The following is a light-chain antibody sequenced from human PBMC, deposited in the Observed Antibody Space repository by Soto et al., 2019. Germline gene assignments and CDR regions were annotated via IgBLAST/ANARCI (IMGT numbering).Light chain of an antibody. V-gene: IGKV3-20*01. J-gene: IGKJ5*01. CDR3: QQYGSSPIT. CDR2: GAS. CDR1: QSVSNNY. Sequence: EIVLTQSPGTLSLSPGEGATLSYRASQSVSNNYLAWYQQKPGQAPRLVISGASSRATAIPARFSGSGFGTDFTLTISRLEPEDFAVYYCQQYGSSPITFGQGTRLEIK.